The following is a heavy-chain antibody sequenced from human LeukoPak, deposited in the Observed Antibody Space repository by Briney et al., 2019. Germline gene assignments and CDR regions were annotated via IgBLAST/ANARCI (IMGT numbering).Heavy chain of an antibody. J-gene: IGHJ5*02. CDR3: ARGTYDFWSGYNWFDP. D-gene: IGHD3-3*01. CDR1: GFTFSDHY. Sequence: SGGSLRLSCAASGFTFSDHYMHWVRQAPGKGLEYVSAISSNGGSTYYANSVKGRFTISRDNSKNTLYPQMGSLRAEDMAVYYCARGTYDFWSGYNWFDPWGQGTLVTVSS. V-gene: IGHV3-64*01. CDR2: ISSNGGST.